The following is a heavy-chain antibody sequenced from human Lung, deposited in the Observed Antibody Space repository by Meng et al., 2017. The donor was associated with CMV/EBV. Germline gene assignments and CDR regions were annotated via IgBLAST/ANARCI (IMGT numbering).Heavy chain of an antibody. D-gene: IGHD1-1*01. V-gene: IGHV3-48*03. Sequence: GESLKISCAASGFTFSSYEMNWVRQAPGQGLEWVSYISTSGSTMYYADSVKGRFTVSRDNAKNSLYLQMNSLRAEDTAVYYCARNGQKTGTPSNYWGQGTLVTVSS. CDR3: ARNGQKTGTPSNY. CDR2: ISTSGSTM. J-gene: IGHJ4*02. CDR1: GFTFSSYE.